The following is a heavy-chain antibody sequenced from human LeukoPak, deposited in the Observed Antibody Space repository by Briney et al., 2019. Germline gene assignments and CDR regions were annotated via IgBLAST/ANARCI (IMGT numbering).Heavy chain of an antibody. Sequence: GGSLRLSCAASRFTFSYYAMSWVRQAPGKGLEWVSGISGSGGSTYYADSVKGRFTISRDNSKNTLYLQMNSLRAEDTAVYYCAKEYYDILTGYPPDYWGQGTLVTVSS. J-gene: IGHJ4*02. D-gene: IGHD3-9*01. CDR1: RFTFSYYA. V-gene: IGHV3-23*01. CDR2: ISGSGGST. CDR3: AKEYYDILTGYPPDY.